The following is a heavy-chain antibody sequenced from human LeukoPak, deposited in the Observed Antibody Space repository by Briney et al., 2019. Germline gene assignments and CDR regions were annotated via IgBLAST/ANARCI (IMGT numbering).Heavy chain of an antibody. V-gene: IGHV3-23*01. CDR1: GFTFSSYA. CDR2: ISGSGGST. D-gene: IGHD6-13*01. J-gene: IGHJ5*02. CDR3: AKSKQQLKLDP. Sequence: GGSLRLSCAASGFTFSSYAMSWVRQAPGKGLEWVAAISGSGGSTYYADSVKGRFIISRDNSKNTLYLQMNSLRAEDTAVYYCAKSKQQLKLDPWGQGTQVTVSS.